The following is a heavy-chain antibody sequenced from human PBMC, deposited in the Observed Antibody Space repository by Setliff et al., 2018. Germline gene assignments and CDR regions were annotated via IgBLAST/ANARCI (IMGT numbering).Heavy chain of an antibody. CDR3: RFWSGYYKNDY. CDR1: GVSLSDYY. Sequence: SETLSLTCTVYGVSLSDYYWGWVRQSPGKGLDWIGEINHSGNTNYDPSLEGRISISVDTSKRQFPLKLSSVTAADMAVYYCRFWSGYYKNDYWAQGTVVTVSS. J-gene: IGHJ4*02. D-gene: IGHD3-3*01. CDR2: INHSGNT. V-gene: IGHV4-34*10.